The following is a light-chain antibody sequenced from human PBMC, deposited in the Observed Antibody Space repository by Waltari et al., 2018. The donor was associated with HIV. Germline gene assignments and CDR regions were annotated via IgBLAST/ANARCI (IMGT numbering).Light chain of an antibody. CDR3: SSYAGARV. J-gene: IGLJ3*02. CDR1: SSDVGSSNR. V-gene: IGLV2-23*02. Sequence: QSALTQPASVSGSPGQSITISCPVTSSDVGSSNRVSWYQQYPGKAPKLIIYEVTKRPSGVSNRFSGSKSGNTASLTLSGLQADDEADYYCSSYAGARVFGGGTNLIVL. CDR2: EVT.